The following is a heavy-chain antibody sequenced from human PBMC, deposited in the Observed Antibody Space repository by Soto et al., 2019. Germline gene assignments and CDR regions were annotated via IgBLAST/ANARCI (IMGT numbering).Heavy chain of an antibody. V-gene: IGHV1-2*04. CDR1: GYTFTGYY. Sequence: ASVKVSCKASGYTFTGYYIHWVRQAPGQGLEWMGWINPNSGGTNYAQKFQGWVTMTRDTSISTAYMELSRLRSDDTAVYYCARDRRYYDSSGYYTHYYYYGMDVWGQGTTVTVSS. D-gene: IGHD3-22*01. CDR2: INPNSGGT. J-gene: IGHJ6*02. CDR3: ARDRRYYDSSGYYTHYYYYGMDV.